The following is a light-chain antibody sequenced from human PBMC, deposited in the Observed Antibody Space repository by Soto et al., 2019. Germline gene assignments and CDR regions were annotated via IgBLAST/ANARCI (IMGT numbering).Light chain of an antibody. V-gene: IGKV3-15*01. CDR1: QSVNNN. CDR3: QQYNKWPLT. Sequence: EIVMTQSPATLSVSPGEKATLSCRASQSVNNNLAWYLQKPGQAPRLLIYFASTRATGIPARFSGSGSGTEFTLTISSLQSEDFAVYYCQQYNKWPLTFGGGTKVEIK. J-gene: IGKJ4*01. CDR2: FAS.